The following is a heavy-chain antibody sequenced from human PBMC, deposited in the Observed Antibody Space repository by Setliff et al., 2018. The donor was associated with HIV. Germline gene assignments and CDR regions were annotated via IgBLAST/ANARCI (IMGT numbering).Heavy chain of an antibody. V-gene: IGHV3-23*01. CDR2: ISDSGGKT. CDR3: ATGHYDYWNGYSARGPLDY. D-gene: IGHD3-3*01. J-gene: IGHJ4*02. Sequence: GGSLRLSCVASGFTFSSYAMSWVRQAPGKGLEWVSGISDSGGKTYYTDSVKGRFTVSRDKPKKTLYLQMSSLRVEDTAVYYCATGHYDYWNGYSARGPLDYWGQGTLVTVSS. CDR1: GFTFSSYA.